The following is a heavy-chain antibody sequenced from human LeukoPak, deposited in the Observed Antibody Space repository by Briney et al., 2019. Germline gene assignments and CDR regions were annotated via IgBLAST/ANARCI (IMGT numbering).Heavy chain of an antibody. CDR2: VNPNNGGT. J-gene: IGHJ4*02. Sequence: ASVKVSCKASGYTFTGYYIHWVRQAPGQGLEWMGWVNPNNGGTNYAQKFQGRVTMTRDTSISTAYMELNRLTSDDTAVYYCARDKYTGYETFDYWGQGTPVTVSS. V-gene: IGHV1-2*02. D-gene: IGHD5-12*01. CDR3: ARDKYTGYETFDY. CDR1: GYTFTGYY.